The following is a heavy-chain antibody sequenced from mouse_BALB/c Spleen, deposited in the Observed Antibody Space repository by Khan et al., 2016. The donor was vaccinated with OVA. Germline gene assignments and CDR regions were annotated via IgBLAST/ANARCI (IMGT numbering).Heavy chain of an antibody. Sequence: QVRLQQSGAELMKPGASVTISCKATGYTFSMYWIEWVKQRPGHGLEWIGEILPGSGSTNNCEKFKDKATFTADTSSNTAYMQLSSLTSEDSAVYYCARGGYNPAMDYWGQGTSVTVSS. D-gene: IGHD1-3*01. CDR2: ILPGSGST. CDR1: GYTFSMYW. V-gene: IGHV1-9*01. J-gene: IGHJ4*01. CDR3: ARGGYNPAMDY.